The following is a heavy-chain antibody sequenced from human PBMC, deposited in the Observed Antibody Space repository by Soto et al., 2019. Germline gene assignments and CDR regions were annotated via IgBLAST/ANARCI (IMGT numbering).Heavy chain of an antibody. CDR2: ITGSGSDT. V-gene: IGHV3-21*01. Sequence: GGSLRLSCAASGFIFYNYAMGWVRQAPGKGLEWVSAITGSGSDTYYVDSVKGRFTISRDNAKNSLYLQMNSLRAEDTAVYYCARLGYSSGWSDAFDIWGQGTMVTVSS. D-gene: IGHD6-19*01. J-gene: IGHJ3*02. CDR1: GFIFYNYA. CDR3: ARLGYSSGWSDAFDI.